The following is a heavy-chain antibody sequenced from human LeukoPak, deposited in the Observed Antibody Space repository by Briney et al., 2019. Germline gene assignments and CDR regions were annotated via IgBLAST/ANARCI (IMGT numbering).Heavy chain of an antibody. CDR3: ARGYYYDSSGYYKDFDY. CDR2: INAGNGNT. CDR1: GYTFTGYY. D-gene: IGHD3-22*01. V-gene: IGHV1-3*03. Sequence: ASVKVSCKASGYTFTGYYMHWVRQAPGQRLEWMGWINAGNGNTKYSQEFQGRVTITRDTSASTAYMELSSLRSEDMAVYYCARGYYYDSSGYYKDFDYWGQGTLVTVSS. J-gene: IGHJ4*02.